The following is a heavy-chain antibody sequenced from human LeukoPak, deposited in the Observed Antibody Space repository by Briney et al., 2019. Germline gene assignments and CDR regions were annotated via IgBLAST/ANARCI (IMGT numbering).Heavy chain of an antibody. V-gene: IGHV3-11*04. CDR2: ISSSSSTI. D-gene: IGHD2-8*01. CDR3: ARVMDGRYCTNGVCYVLGIRSTETSFDY. J-gene: IGHJ4*02. Sequence: GGFLRLSCAASGFTFSDYYMSWIRQAPGKGLEWVSYISSSSSTIYYADSVKGRFTISRDNAKNSLYLQMNSLRAEDTAVYYCARVMDGRYCTNGVCYVLGIRSTETSFDYWGQGTLVTVSS. CDR1: GFTFSDYY.